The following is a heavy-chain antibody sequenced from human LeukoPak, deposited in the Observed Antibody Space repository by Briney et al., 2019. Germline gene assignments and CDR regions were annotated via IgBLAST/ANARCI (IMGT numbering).Heavy chain of an antibody. CDR2: IYYSGST. D-gene: IGHD4-17*01. Sequence: PSETLSLTCTVSGGSIGSYYWSWIRQPPGKGLEWIGYIYYSGSTNYNPSLKSRVTISVDTSKNQFSLKLSSVTAADTAVYYCAREDGVATGGAFDIWGQGTMVTVSS. J-gene: IGHJ3*02. CDR3: AREDGVATGGAFDI. V-gene: IGHV4-59*01. CDR1: GGSIGSYY.